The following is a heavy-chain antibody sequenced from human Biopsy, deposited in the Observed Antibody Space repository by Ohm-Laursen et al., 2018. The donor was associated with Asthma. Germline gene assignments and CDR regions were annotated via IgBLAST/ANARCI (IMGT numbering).Heavy chain of an antibody. D-gene: IGHD1-1*01. CDR2: ISKDASTQ. V-gene: IGHV3-30*01. J-gene: IGHJ3*02. CDR1: GFSFSNFA. Sequence: SLRLSCSATGFSFSNFAIHWVRQAPGKGLERVGVISKDASTQDYADSVKGRFTMARDNSKNTLDLQMNSLREEDTAVYYCVRDGTDDAFDIWGQGTVVSVSS. CDR3: VRDGTDDAFDI.